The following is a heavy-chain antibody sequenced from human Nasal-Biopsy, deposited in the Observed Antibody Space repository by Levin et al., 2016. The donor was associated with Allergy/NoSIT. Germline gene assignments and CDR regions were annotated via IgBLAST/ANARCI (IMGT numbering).Heavy chain of an antibody. J-gene: IGHJ4*02. CDR2: INHSGST. V-gene: IGHV4-34*01. D-gene: IGHD2-2*01. Sequence: SETLSLTCEVYGGSLSGNYWSSGYFWSWIRQPPGKGLEWIGEINHSGSTTYNPSLKSRVTISVDTSKNQFSLMLISVTAADTAVYYCARRELCHMVTSCQGMTWGQGTLITVSS. CDR1: GGSLSGNYWSSGYF. CDR3: ARRELCHMVTSCQGMT.